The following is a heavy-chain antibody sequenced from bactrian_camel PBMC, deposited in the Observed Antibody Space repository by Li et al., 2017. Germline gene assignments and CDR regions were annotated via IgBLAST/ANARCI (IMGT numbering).Heavy chain of an antibody. V-gene: IGHV3S6*01. CDR3: VTTDFTY. Sequence: VQLVESGGGLVQPGGFLRISCAASGFTFNYNWMHWVRQAPGKGLEWVSCIYSDGSNTYYADSVKGRFTISRDNAKNTVYLQMNSLKSEDTALYYCVTTDFTYWGQGTQVTVS. CDR1: GFTFNYNW. J-gene: IGHJ4*01. D-gene: IGHD7*01. CDR2: IYSDGSNT.